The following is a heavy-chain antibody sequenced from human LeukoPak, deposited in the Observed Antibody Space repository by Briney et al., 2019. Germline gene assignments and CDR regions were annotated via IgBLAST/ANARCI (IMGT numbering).Heavy chain of an antibody. CDR1: GFTLKNYW. CDR2: IKQDGSEK. Sequence: GGSLRLSCAASGFTLKNYWMSWVRQAPGKGLEWVANIKQDGSEKYYVDSVKGRFTISRDNAKNSLYLQASSLRAEDTAVYYCARDTYNYDTSGYGLGYWGQGTLVTVSS. V-gene: IGHV3-7*01. D-gene: IGHD3-22*01. CDR3: ARDTYNYDTSGYGLGY. J-gene: IGHJ4*02.